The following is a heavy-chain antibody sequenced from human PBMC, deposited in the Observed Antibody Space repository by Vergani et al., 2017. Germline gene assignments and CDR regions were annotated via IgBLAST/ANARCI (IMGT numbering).Heavy chain of an antibody. Sequence: QVQLVESEGGVVQPGRSLTLSCVASGFTFSSHGMHWVRQAPGKGLEWVAVIWYDGSNKYYGDSVKGRFTISRDNSKNTLYLQMNSLRVEDTAVYYCARGNYYGSGTYVDPWGQGTLVTVSS. CDR1: GFTFSSHG. V-gene: IGHV3-33*01. J-gene: IGHJ5*02. CDR2: IWYDGSNK. D-gene: IGHD3-10*01. CDR3: ARGNYYGSGTYVDP.